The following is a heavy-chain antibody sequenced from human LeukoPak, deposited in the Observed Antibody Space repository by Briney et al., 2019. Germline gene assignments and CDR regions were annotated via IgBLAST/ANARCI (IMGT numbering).Heavy chain of an antibody. D-gene: IGHD1-26*01. V-gene: IGHV3-21*04. J-gene: IGHJ4*02. Sequence: SGGSLRLSCAASGFTFSTYNMNWVRQAPGKGLEWVSSISSTSSYIDYADSVKGRFTISRDNSKNTLYLQMNSLRAEDTAVYYCAKDLGGSYYGGEGYDYWGQGTLVTVSS. CDR3: AKDLGGSYYGGEGYDY. CDR2: ISSTSSYI. CDR1: GFTFSTYN.